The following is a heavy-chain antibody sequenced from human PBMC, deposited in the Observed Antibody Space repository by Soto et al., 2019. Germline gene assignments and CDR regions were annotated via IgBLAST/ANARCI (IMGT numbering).Heavy chain of an antibody. V-gene: IGHV3-48*03. CDR1: GFTLSSSE. J-gene: IGHJ6*02. CDR3: ARTLPFIVPDYGMDV. CDR2: ISSSGSTI. D-gene: IGHD2-15*01. Sequence: GGSLRLPCAAAGFTLSSSEMNWVRQAPGKGLEWVSYISSSGSTIYYADSVKGRFTISRDNAKNSLYLQTNSLRAEDTAVYYCARTLPFIVPDYGMDVWGQGTTVTVSS.